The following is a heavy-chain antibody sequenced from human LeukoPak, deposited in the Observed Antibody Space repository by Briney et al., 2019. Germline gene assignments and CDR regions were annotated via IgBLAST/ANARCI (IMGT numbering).Heavy chain of an antibody. V-gene: IGHV3-48*01. Sequence: GGSLRLSCAASGFTFSSYSMNWVRQAPGKGLEWVSYISSSSSTIYYADSVKGRFTTSRDNAKNSLYLQMNSLRAEDTAVYYCARGRYVDSGSYYALFDYWGQGTLVTVSS. CDR3: ARGRYVDSGSYYALFDY. CDR1: GFTFSSYS. CDR2: ISSSSSTI. J-gene: IGHJ4*02. D-gene: IGHD1-26*01.